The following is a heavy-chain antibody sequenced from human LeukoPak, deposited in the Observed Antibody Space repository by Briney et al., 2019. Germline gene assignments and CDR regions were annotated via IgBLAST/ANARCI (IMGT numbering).Heavy chain of an antibody. CDR3: ARNQQLGGHSYYYYGMDV. J-gene: IGHJ6*02. CDR1: GFTSIAYA. D-gene: IGHD3-16*01. CDR2: IRGGGVTT. Sequence: GGSLRLSCVGSGFTSIAYALTWARQAPGKGLEWVSGIRGGGVTTYYADSVKGRFTISRDNSKNTLYLQMNSLRADDTAIYYCARNQQLGGHSYYYYGMDVWGQGTTVTVSS. V-gene: IGHV3-23*01.